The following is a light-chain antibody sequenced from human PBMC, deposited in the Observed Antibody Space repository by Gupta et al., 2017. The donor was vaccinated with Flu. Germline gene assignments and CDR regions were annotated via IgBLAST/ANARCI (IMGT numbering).Light chain of an antibody. CDR1: SSDVGSYNL. V-gene: IGLV2-23*02. CDR2: EVT. CDR3: CSYAGPTSWV. Sequence: SITISCTGTSSDVGSYNLVSWYQQHPGKAPKLMIFEVTKRPSGVSSRFSGSKSGNTASLTISELQVEDEADYYCCSYAGPTSWVFGGGTKLTVL. J-gene: IGLJ3*02.